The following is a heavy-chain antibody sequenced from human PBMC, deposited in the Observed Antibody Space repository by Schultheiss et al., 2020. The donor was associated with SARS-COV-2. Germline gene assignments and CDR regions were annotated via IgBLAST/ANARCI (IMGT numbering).Heavy chain of an antibody. CDR3: ARGITIFGVDEQYYFDY. V-gene: IGHV3-7*04. CDR2: IKQDGSEK. D-gene: IGHD3-3*01. Sequence: GGSLRLSCAASGFTFSGSAMHWVRQAPGKGLEWVANIKQDGSEKYYVDSVKGRFTISRDNSKNTLYLQMGSLRAEDMAVYYCARGITIFGVDEQYYFDYWGQGTLVTVSS. J-gene: IGHJ4*02. CDR1: GFTFSGSA.